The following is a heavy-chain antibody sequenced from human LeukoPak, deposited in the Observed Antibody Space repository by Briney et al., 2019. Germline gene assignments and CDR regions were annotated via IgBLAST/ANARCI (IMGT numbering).Heavy chain of an antibody. CDR2: ISSSSYI. Sequence: GGSLRLSCAASGFTFSSYSMNWVRQAPGKGLEWVSSISSSSYIYYADSVEGRFTISRDNAKNSLYLQMNSLRAEDTAVYYCARDRSYIGDAFDIWGQGTMVTVSS. CDR3: ARDRSYIGDAFDI. D-gene: IGHD2-15*01. J-gene: IGHJ3*02. CDR1: GFTFSSYS. V-gene: IGHV3-21*01.